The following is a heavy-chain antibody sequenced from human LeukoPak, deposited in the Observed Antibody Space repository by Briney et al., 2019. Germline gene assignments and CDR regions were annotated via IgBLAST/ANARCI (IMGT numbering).Heavy chain of an antibody. CDR2: ISSDGSST. V-gene: IGHV3-74*01. Sequence: GGSLRLSCAASGFTFSNSWMHWVRQGPGKGLVWVSRISSDGSSTNYADSVKGRFTISRDNAKDTLYLQVNSLRAEDTAVYYCARDGFDDWGQGTLVTVSS. CDR3: ARDGFDD. CDR1: GFTFSNSW. J-gene: IGHJ4*02.